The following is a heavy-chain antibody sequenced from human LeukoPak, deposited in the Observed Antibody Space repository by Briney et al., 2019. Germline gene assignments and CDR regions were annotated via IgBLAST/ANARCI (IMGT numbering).Heavy chain of an antibody. D-gene: IGHD2-15*01. V-gene: IGHV1-18*01. CDR1: GYTFTSYG. CDR3: ARCSSVSGQIDY. CDR2: ISAYSTYNGNT. J-gene: IGHJ4*02. Sequence: ASVKVSCKASGYTFTSYGISWVRQAPGQGPEWMGWISAYSTYNGNTNYAQRFQGRVTMTTDTSTNTAYMELRSLRSDDTAVYYCARCSSVSGQIDYWGQGTLVTVSS.